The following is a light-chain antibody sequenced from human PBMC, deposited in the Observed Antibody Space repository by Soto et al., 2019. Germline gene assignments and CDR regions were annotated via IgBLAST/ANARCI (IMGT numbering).Light chain of an antibody. CDR2: GAS. V-gene: IGKV3-15*01. CDR1: QSVTSN. J-gene: IGKJ1*01. Sequence: EIVMTQSPATLSVSPGERATLSCRASQSVTSNLAWYLHKPGQAPRLLIYGASTRATGIPARFSGSGSGTEFTLTISSLQSEDFAVYFCQQYNNWPRTFGQGTKVEIK. CDR3: QQYNNWPRT.